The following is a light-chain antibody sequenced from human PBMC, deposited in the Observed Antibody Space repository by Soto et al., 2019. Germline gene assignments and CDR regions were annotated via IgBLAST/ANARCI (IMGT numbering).Light chain of an antibody. Sequence: DIVMTQSPLSLPVTPGEPASISCRSSQSLLHSNGYDYLDWYLQKPGQSPQLLIYLGSNRASGVSDRFSGSGSGTDFTLKISRVEAEDVGVYYCMQALQTPFTFGQRTKLEIK. J-gene: IGKJ2*01. CDR2: LGS. CDR3: MQALQTPFT. CDR1: QSLLHSNGYDY. V-gene: IGKV2-28*01.